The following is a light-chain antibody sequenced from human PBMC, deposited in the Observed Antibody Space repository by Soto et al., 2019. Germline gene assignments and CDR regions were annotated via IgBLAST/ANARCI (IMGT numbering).Light chain of an antibody. V-gene: IGKV3-20*01. Sequence: EIVLTQSPGTLSLSPGEISALSCRASQSVTDRCLAGYRQKPAQAPSLLIYGASKRATGIPDRFSGSGSGTDFTLTTSSLEPEDFAVYYCQQYSPSITFAQGTNGRL. J-gene: IGKJ5*01. CDR1: QSVTDRC. CDR3: QQYSPSIT. CDR2: GAS.